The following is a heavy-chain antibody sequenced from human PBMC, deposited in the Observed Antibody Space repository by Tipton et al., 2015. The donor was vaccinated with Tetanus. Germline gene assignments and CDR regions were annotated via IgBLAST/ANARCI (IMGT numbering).Heavy chain of an antibody. CDR2: INPSGST. J-gene: IGHJ4*02. Sequence: TLSLTCAVYGGSFSGHHWNWIRQPPGKGLEWIGEINPSGSTYYNPSLKSRVTISEDTSKNQFSLKLNSVTAADAAVYYCARDQARGARGWNYFDYWGQGTLVTVSS. CDR3: ARDQARGARGWNYFDY. D-gene: IGHD1-26*01. CDR1: GGSFSGHH. V-gene: IGHV4-34*09.